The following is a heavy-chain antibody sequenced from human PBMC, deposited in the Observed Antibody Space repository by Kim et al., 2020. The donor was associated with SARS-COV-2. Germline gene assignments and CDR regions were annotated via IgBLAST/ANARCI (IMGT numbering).Heavy chain of an antibody. Sequence: GGSLRLSCAAPGFRFSDYAMNWVRQAPGKGLEWVANVSYFGSRQDYAEFVRGRFTISRDNSLTTLYLQLNSLRPEDTAVYYCVREKRDGSLATFDIWGQGTLVTVSP. CDR2: VSYFGSRQ. D-gene: IGHD5-12*01. CDR3: VREKRDGSLATFDI. J-gene: IGHJ3*02. CDR1: GFRFSDYA. V-gene: IGHV3-30*01.